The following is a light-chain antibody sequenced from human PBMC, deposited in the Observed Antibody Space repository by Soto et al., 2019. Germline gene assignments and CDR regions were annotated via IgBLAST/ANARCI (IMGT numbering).Light chain of an antibody. CDR2: GAS. CDR3: PHYCGSPQT. J-gene: IGKJ1*01. V-gene: IGKV3-20*01. CDR1: QSVSNY. Sequence: EIVLTQSPGTLSLSPGERATLSCRASQSVSNYLAWYQQKPGQAPRLVIYGASRRATVIPDRFSGSGSGTAFTLTISSLEPEEFAVYYWPHYCGSPQTFGQGTNVEIK.